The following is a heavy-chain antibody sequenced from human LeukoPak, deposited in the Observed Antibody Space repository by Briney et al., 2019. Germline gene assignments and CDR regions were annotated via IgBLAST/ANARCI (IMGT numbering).Heavy chain of an antibody. J-gene: IGHJ5*02. Sequence: SLRLSCSASGFTFGDYALTWFRQAPGKGLEWVGIIRSKAYSGAADYAASVKGRFIISRDDSKSIAYLQMNSLQIDDTAVYYCTRTPPDAGWFDPWGQGTLVTVSS. CDR2: IRSKAYSGAA. CDR1: GFTFGDYA. D-gene: IGHD1-14*01. CDR3: TRTPPDAGWFDP. V-gene: IGHV3-49*03.